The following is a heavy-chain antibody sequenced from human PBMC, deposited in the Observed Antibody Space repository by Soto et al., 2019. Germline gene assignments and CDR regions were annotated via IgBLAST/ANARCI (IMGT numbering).Heavy chain of an antibody. CDR2: INAGNGNT. V-gene: IGHV1-3*01. D-gene: IGHD3-10*01. J-gene: IGHJ4*02. Sequence: EASVKVSCKASGYTFTSYAMHWVRQAPGQRLEWMGWINAGNGNTKYSQKFQGRVTITRDTSASTAYMELSSLRSEDTAVYYCARGSGLTYFDYWGQGTLVTVSS. CDR3: ARGSGLTYFDY. CDR1: GYTFTSYA.